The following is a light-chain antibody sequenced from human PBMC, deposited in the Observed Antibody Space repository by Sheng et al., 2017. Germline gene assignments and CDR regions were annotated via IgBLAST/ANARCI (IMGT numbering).Light chain of an antibody. J-gene: IGKJ2*01. V-gene: IGKV1-39*01. CDR3: QQTFSTPYT. CDR1: QHLNNF. CDR2: DAS. Sequence: DIQMTQSPSSLSASVGDRVTIACRASQHLNNFLAWYQQKPGKAPKLLVYDASSLQSGVPPRFTGSASGTDFALTISSLQPEDFATYYCQQTFSTPYTFGPGTKLEIK.